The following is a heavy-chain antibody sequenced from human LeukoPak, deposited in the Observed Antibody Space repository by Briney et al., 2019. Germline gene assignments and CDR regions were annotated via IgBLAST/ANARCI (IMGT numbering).Heavy chain of an antibody. V-gene: IGHV3-23*01. CDR1: GFTFSSYA. J-gene: IGHJ4*02. D-gene: IGHD1-26*01. CDR2: TSGSGGST. Sequence: PGGSLRLSCAASGFTFSSYAMSWVRQAPGKGLEWVSATSGSGGSTYYADSVKGRFTISRDNSKNTLYLQMNSLRAEDTAVYYCAKGGRGSYSWIYFDYWGQGTLVTVSS. CDR3: AKGGRGSYSWIYFDY.